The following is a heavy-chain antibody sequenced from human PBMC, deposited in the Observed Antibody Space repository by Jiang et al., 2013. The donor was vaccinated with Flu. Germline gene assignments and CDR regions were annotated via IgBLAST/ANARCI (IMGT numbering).Heavy chain of an antibody. J-gene: IGHJ6*04. V-gene: IGHV3-21*01. Sequence: VQLLESGGGLVKPGGSLRLSCAASGFTFSIYSMNWVRQAPGKGLEWVSSISGSSTYIYYADSVKGRFTISRDNAKNSLYLQMNSLRADDTAMYYCARDGSNSQTGIMDVWGKGTTVTVSS. D-gene: IGHD6-6*01. CDR3: ARDGSNSQTGIMDV. CDR2: ISGSSTYI. CDR1: GFTFSIYS.